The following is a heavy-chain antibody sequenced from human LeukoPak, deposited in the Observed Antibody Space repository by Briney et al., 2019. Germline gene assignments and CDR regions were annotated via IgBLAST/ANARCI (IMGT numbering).Heavy chain of an antibody. J-gene: IGHJ6*02. V-gene: IGHV4-39*01. CDR3: ARLYSSSSNYYYGMDV. Sequence: SETLFLTCTVSGGSISSSSYYWGWIRQPPGKGLEWIGSIYYSGSTYYNPSLKSRVTISVDTSKNQFSLKLSSVTAADTAVYYCARLYSSSSNYYYGMDVWGQGTTVTVSS. CDR2: IYYSGST. D-gene: IGHD6-6*01. CDR1: GGSISSSSYY.